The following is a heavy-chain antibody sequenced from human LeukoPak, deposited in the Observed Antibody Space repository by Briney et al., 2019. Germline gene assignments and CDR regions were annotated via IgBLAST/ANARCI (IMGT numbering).Heavy chain of an antibody. Sequence: SETLSLTCTVSGGSISSYYWSWIRQPAGKGLEWIGRIYTSGSTNYNPSLKSRVTMSVDTSRNQFSLKLSSVTAADTAVYYCARDQGGSDSGDYLYYYGMDVWGQGTTVTVSS. CDR3: ARDQGGSDSGDYLYYYGMDV. V-gene: IGHV4-4*07. J-gene: IGHJ6*02. CDR2: IYTSGST. CDR1: GGSISSYY. D-gene: IGHD4-17*01.